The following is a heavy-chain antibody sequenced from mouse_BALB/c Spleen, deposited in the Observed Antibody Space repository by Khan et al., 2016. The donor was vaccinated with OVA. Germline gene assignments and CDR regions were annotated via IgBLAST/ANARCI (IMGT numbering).Heavy chain of an antibody. Sequence: QVQLKQSGAELAKPGASVKLSCKASGYTFSTYWMHWVKQRPGQGLEWIGYINPTSGYTDYNEKFKDKATLSADQSSSTAYMQLRSLTSEASAVYYCARDRIDYWGQGTTLTVAS. V-gene: IGHV1-7*01. CDR3: ARDRIDY. CDR1: GYTFSTYW. J-gene: IGHJ2*01. CDR2: INPTSGYT.